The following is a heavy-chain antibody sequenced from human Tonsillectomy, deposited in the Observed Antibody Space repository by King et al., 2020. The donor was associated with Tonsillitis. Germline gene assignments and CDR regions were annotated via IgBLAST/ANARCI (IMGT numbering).Heavy chain of an antibody. J-gene: IGHJ4*02. CDR2: IYDSGST. D-gene: IGHD3-10*01. CDR3: ARARFGYYFDY. V-gene: IGHV4-59*01. Sequence: QLQESGPGLVKPSETLSLTCTVSGGSISSYYWSWIRQPPGKGLEWIGYIYDSGSTHYNSSLKSRVTISEDTSKNQFPLKLSSATAADTAVYYCARARFGYYFDYWGQGTLVTVSS. CDR1: GGSISSYY.